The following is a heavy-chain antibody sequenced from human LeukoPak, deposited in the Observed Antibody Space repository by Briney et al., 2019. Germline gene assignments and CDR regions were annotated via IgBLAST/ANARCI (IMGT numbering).Heavy chain of an antibody. D-gene: IGHD3-3*01. CDR3: ARENDLRYYMDV. CDR1: GYTFTSSG. CDR2: ISAYNGNT. Sequence: ASVKVSCNASGYTFTSSGISWVRRAPGHGLEWRGWISAYNGNTNYAQKLQGRGTMTTYTSTSTAYMELRSLRSCDTAVYYCARENDLRYYMDVWGKGTTVTVSS. V-gene: IGHV1-18*01. J-gene: IGHJ6*03.